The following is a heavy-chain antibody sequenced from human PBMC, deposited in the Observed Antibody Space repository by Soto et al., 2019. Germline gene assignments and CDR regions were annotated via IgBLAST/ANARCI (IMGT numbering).Heavy chain of an antibody. CDR3: AKHGRPDGSRENYFDN. CDR1: GGSISSYY. D-gene: IGHD3-10*01. Sequence: QVQLQESGPGLVKPSETLSLTCSVSGGSISSYYWSWIRQPPGKGLEWIGYIYVNGNINYNPSLKSRVTRSVDTSKNPFSLRLTSVTAADTAVYYCAKHGRPDGSRENYFDNWGQGTLVTVSS. CDR2: IYVNGNI. J-gene: IGHJ4*02. V-gene: IGHV4-59*08.